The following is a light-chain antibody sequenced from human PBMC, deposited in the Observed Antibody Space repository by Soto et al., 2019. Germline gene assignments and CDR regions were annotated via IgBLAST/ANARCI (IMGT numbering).Light chain of an antibody. CDR2: ATS. CDR1: QNIDNY. CDR3: QYSYSTPAVS. Sequence: DIQMTQSPSSLSASLGDRVTITCRASQNIDNYLNWYQHKPGKAPKLLIYATSTLQSGVPAMFSGSGSGTEFTRTIISLQAEDFATYFGQYSYSTPAVSFGGGTKVEIK. V-gene: IGKV1-39*01. J-gene: IGKJ4*01.